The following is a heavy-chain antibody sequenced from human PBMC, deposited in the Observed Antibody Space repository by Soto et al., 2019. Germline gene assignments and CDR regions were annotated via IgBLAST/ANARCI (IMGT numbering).Heavy chain of an antibody. V-gene: IGHV1-18*04. D-gene: IGHD4-17*01. J-gene: IGHJ5*02. Sequence: PGASVKVSCKASGYTFTSYGISWVRQAPGQGLEWMGWISAYNGNTNYAQKLQGRVTMTTDTSTSTAYMELRSLRSDDTAVYYCARDSVTPRPLNWFDPWGQGTLVTVSS. CDR1: GYTFTSYG. CDR3: ARDSVTPRPLNWFDP. CDR2: ISAYNGNT.